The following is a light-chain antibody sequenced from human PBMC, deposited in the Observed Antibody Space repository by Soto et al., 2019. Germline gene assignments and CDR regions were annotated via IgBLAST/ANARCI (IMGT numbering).Light chain of an antibody. CDR2: AAS. CDR3: QQSYSTPQT. J-gene: IGKJ1*01. V-gene: IGKV1-39*01. CDR1: QSISSY. Sequence: DIQMTQSPSYLSASVGDRVTITCRASQSISSYLNWYQQKPGKAPKLLIYAASSLQSGVPSRFSGSGSGTDVTLTISSLQPEDFATYYCQQSYSTPQTFGQGTKVDIK.